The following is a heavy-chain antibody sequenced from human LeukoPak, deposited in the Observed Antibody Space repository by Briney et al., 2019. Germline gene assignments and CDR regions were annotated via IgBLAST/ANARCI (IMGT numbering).Heavy chain of an antibody. Sequence: GGSLRLSCAASGFTFSSYWMSWVRQAPGKGLEWVANIKQDGSEKYYADSVKGRFTISRDNAKNSLYLQMNSLRAEDTAVYYCASADSSGYYFDYWGQGTLVTVSS. CDR1: GFTFSSYW. V-gene: IGHV3-7*01. CDR2: IKQDGSEK. D-gene: IGHD3-22*01. J-gene: IGHJ4*02. CDR3: ASADSSGYYFDY.